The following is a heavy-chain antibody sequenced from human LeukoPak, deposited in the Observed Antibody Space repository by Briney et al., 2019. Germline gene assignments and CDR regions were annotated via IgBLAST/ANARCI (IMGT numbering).Heavy chain of an antibody. J-gene: IGHJ4*02. D-gene: IGHD2-21*02. CDR2: IYPGDSDT. CDR3: ARLAYCGGDCYSNVDY. V-gene: IGHV5-51*01. CDR1: GYSFTSSW. Sequence: GESLKISCKGSGYSFTSSWIGWVRQMPGKGLEWMGIIYPGDSDTRYSTSFQGQVTISADKSITTAYLQWSSLKASDTAMYYCARLAYCGGDCYSNVDYWGQGTLVTVSS.